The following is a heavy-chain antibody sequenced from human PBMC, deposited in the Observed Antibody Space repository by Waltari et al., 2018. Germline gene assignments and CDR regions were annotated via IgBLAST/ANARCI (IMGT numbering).Heavy chain of an antibody. Sequence: QVQLQESGPGLVKPSETLSLTCTVSGVSISSYYWSWIRQPPGKGLEWIGYIYYSGSTNYNPSLKSRVTISVDTSKNQFSLKLSSVTAADTAVYYCARSFIGDIDYWGQGTLVTVSS. CDR2: IYYSGST. V-gene: IGHV4-59*01. CDR1: GVSISSYY. CDR3: ARSFIGDIDY. D-gene: IGHD3-16*01. J-gene: IGHJ4*02.